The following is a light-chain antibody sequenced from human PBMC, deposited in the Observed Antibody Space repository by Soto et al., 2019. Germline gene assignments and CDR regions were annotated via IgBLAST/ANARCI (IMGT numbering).Light chain of an antibody. V-gene: IGLV8-61*01. CDR2: NTN. J-gene: IGLJ3*02. Sequence: QAVVTQEPSFSVSPGGTVTLTCGLSSGSVSSSSYPSWYQQTPGQPPRTLIYNTNIRSSGVPDRFSGSILGNKAALTVTGAQAEDECDYDCALYLGSGIVEFGGGTKVTVL. CDR1: SGSVSSSSY. CDR3: ALYLGSGIVE.